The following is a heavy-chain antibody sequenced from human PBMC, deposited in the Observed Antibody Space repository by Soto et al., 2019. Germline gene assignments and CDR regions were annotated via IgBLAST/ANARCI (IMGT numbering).Heavy chain of an antibody. CDR1: GGSISSGGYY. V-gene: IGHV4-31*03. CDR3: ARERSYYYGSGSYSGYYYYYMDV. CDR2: IYYSGST. J-gene: IGHJ6*03. D-gene: IGHD3-10*01. Sequence: QVQLQESGPGLVKPSQTLSLTCTVSGGSISSGGYYWSWIRQHPGKGLEWIGYIYYSGSTYYNPFLESRVTISVDTSKNQFSLKLSSVTAADTAVYYCARERSYYYGSGSYSGYYYYYMDVWGKGTTVTVSS.